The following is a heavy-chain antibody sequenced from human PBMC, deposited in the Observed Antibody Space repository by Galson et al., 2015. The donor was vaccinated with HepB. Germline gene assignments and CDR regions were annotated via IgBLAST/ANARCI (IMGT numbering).Heavy chain of an antibody. CDR3: AGCSGSYRGYFDY. CDR2: IYSGGTT. V-gene: IGHV3-66*01. J-gene: IGHJ4*02. CDR1: GFTVSSNY. Sequence: SLRLSCAASGFTVSSNYMSWVRQTPGKGLEWVSIIYSGGTTYYADSVKGRFTISRDSSKNTLYLQMNSLRVEDTAVYYCAGCSGSYRGYFDYWGQGTLVTVSS. D-gene: IGHD3-10*02.